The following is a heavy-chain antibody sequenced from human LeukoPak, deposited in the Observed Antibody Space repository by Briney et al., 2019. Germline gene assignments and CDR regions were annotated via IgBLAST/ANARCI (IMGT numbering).Heavy chain of an antibody. V-gene: IGHV1-18*01. CDR1: GYTFTSYG. CDR2: INPNSGGT. J-gene: IGHJ4*02. Sequence: ASVKVSCKASGYTFTSYGISWVRQAPGQGLEWMGWINPNSGGTNYAQKLQGRVIMTTDTSTSTAYMELRSLRSDDTAVYYCARAIAARPSKFDYWGQGTLVTVSS. CDR3: ARAIAARPSKFDY. D-gene: IGHD6-6*01.